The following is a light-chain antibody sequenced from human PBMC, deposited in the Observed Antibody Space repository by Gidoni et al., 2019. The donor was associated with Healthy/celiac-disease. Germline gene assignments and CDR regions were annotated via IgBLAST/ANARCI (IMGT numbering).Light chain of an antibody. Sequence: DIQMTQSPSSLSASVGDRVTITCQASQDISNYLNWYQQKPGKAPKLLIYDASNLETGVPSRFSGSGSWTDFTFTISSLQPEDIATYYCQQYDNLLITFGQXTRLEIK. V-gene: IGKV1-33*01. J-gene: IGKJ5*01. CDR3: QQYDNLLIT. CDR1: QDISNY. CDR2: DAS.